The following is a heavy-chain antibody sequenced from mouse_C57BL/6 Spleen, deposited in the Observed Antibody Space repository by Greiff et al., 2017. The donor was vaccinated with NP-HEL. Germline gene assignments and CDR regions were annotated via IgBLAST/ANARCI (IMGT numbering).Heavy chain of an antibody. CDR3: ARSSYSERDFDV. D-gene: IGHD2-12*01. Sequence: EVQLQQSGPELVKPGASVKMSCKASGYTFTDYNMHWVKQSHGKSLEWIGYINPNNGGTSYNQKFKGKATLTVNKSSSTAYMELRSLTSEDSAVYYCARSSYSERDFDVWGTGTTVTVSS. V-gene: IGHV1-22*01. J-gene: IGHJ1*03. CDR1: GYTFTDYN. CDR2: INPNNGGT.